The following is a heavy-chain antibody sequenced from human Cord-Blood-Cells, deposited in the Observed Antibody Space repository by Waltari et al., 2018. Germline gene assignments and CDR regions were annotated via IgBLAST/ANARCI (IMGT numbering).Heavy chain of an antibody. V-gene: IGHV1-2*02. D-gene: IGHD7-27*01. CDR1: GYTFTGYY. Sequence: QVQLVHSGAAVKKPGASVTVSCKASGYTFTGYYMHWVRQAPGPGLEWMGWINPNSGGTNYAQKFQGRVTMTRDTSISTAYMELSRLRSDDTAVYYCARGLGIGEAFDIWGQGTMVTVSS. CDR2: INPNSGGT. CDR3: ARGLGIGEAFDI. J-gene: IGHJ3*02.